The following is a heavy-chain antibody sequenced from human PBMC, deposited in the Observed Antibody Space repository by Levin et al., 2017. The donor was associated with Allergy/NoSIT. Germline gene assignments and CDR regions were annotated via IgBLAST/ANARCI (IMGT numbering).Heavy chain of an antibody. D-gene: IGHD3-10*01. V-gene: IGHV3-30*03. CDR1: GLSFGDYG. Sequence: AGGSLRLSCAASGLSFGDYGMHWVRQAPDRGLEWVTLITSDGSNIFYADSVKGRFIVSRDNSRNLLYLQLNSLRPEDAGVYYCASRGSFDHWGQGTPVTVSS. CDR3: ASRGSFDH. J-gene: IGHJ4*02. CDR2: ITSDGSNI.